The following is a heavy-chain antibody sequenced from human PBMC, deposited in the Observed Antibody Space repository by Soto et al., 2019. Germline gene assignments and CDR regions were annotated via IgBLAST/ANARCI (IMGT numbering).Heavy chain of an antibody. J-gene: IGHJ6*02. D-gene: IGHD1-20*01. CDR2: IDPSDSYT. V-gene: IGHV5-10-1*01. Sequence: GESLKISCKGSGYSFTSYWISWVRQMPVKGLEWMGRIDPSDSYTNYSPSFQGHVTISADKSISTAYLQWSSLKASDTAMYYCASLKPITNTTLCYYYYGLDVWGQGTTVTVSS. CDR1: GYSFTSYW. CDR3: ASLKPITNTTLCYYYYGLDV.